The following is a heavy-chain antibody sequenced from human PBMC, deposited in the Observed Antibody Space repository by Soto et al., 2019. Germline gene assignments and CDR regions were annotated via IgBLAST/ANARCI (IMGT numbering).Heavy chain of an antibody. Sequence: XATLSLTCTVSGGSISSSSYYWGWIRQPPGKGLEWIGSIYYSGSTYYNPSLKSRVTISVDTSKNQFSLKLSSVTAADTAVYYCARIVTWGLYNWFDPWGQGTLVTVSS. V-gene: IGHV4-39*01. CDR2: IYYSGST. D-gene: IGHD1-26*01. CDR3: ARIVTWGLYNWFDP. J-gene: IGHJ5*02. CDR1: GGSISSSSYY.